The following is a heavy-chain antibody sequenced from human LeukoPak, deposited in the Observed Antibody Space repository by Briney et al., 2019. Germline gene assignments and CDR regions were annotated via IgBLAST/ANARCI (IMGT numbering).Heavy chain of an antibody. CDR2: MLYTGST. D-gene: IGHD3-10*02. V-gene: IGHV4-39*01. Sequence: SETLSLTCIVSGGSVISDSHFWVWIRQPPGKGLEWIATMLYTGSTYYNTSLKNRLTMSLDASKNQVSLNLYSVTAADTAVYYCARLDYYDPGYFDFWGQGILVTVSS. CDR1: GGSVISDSHF. CDR3: ARLDYYDPGYFDF. J-gene: IGHJ4*02.